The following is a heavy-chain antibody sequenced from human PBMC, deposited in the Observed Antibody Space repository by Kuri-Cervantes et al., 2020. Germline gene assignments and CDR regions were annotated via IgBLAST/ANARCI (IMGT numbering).Heavy chain of an antibody. V-gene: IGHV4-39*07. CDR2: IYYSGST. D-gene: IGHD7-27*01. Sequence: SETLSLTCTVSGGSISSSSYYWGWIRQPPGKGLEWIGSIYYSGSTYYNPSLKSRVTISEDTSKNQFSLKLGSVTAADTAVYYCARVGANWGYADLDYWGQGTLVTVSS. J-gene: IGHJ4*02. CDR3: ARVGANWGYADLDY. CDR1: GGSISSSSYY.